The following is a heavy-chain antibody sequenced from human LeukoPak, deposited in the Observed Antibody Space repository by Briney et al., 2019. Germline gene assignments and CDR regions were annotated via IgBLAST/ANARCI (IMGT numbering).Heavy chain of an antibody. D-gene: IGHD5-24*01. J-gene: IGHJ4*02. Sequence: SVKVSCKASGGTFSSYTISWVRQAPGQGLEWMGRIIPILGIANYAQKFQGRVTITADKSTSTAYMELSSLRSEDTAVYYCARDRTGRDGYNFPGYRGQGTLVTVSS. CDR2: IIPILGIA. V-gene: IGHV1-69*04. CDR1: GGTFSSYT. CDR3: ARDRTGRDGYNFPGY.